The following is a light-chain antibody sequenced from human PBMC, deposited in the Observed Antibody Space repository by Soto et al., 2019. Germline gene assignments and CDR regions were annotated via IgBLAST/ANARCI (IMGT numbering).Light chain of an antibody. Sequence: DIQMTQSSSTLSASVGDRVTITCRASQSISSWLAWYQQKPGKAPKVLIYDASSLESGVPSRFSGSGSGTEVTLTISSLQPDDFATYYCQQYNSYSSFTFGQGTKLEIK. CDR2: DAS. J-gene: IGKJ2*01. CDR3: QQYNSYSSFT. CDR1: QSISSW. V-gene: IGKV1-5*01.